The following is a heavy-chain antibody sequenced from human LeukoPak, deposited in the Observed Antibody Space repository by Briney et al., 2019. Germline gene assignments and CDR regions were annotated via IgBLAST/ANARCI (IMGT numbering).Heavy chain of an antibody. CDR1: GFTFSSYS. V-gene: IGHV3-21*01. CDR2: ISSSSYI. D-gene: IGHD4-17*01. CDR3: ARDPGTTVTTTGDHY. Sequence: GGSLRLSRAASGFTFSSYSMNWVRQAPGKGLEWVSSISSSSYIYYADSVKGRFTISRDNAKNSLYLQMNSLRAEDTAVYYCARDPGTTVTTTGDHYWGQGTLVTVSS. J-gene: IGHJ4*02.